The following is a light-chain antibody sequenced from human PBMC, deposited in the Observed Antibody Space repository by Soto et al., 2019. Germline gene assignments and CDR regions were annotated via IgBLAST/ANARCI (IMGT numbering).Light chain of an antibody. CDR2: EVN. CDR3: SSFTTSSTLVV. Sequence: QAVVTQPASVSGSPGQSITISCTGTSSDISGYNFVSWYQHHPGKAPKLMIYEVNNRPSGVSSRFSGSKSGNTASLTISGLQTEDEADYYCSSFTTSSTLVVFGGGTKVTVL. V-gene: IGLV2-14*01. J-gene: IGLJ2*01. CDR1: SSDISGYNF.